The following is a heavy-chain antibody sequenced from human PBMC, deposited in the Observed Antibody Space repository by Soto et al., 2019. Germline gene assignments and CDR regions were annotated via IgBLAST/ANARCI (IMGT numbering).Heavy chain of an antibody. CDR2: IIPILGIA. V-gene: IGHV1-69*02. CDR3: ARATAAGTSDY. CDR1: GGTFISYT. D-gene: IGHD6-13*01. Sequence: ASVKVSCKASGGTFISYTISWVRQAPGQGLEWMGRIIPILGIANYAQKFQGRVTITADKSTSTAYMELSSLRSEDTAVYYCARATAAGTSDYWGQGTLVTVSS. J-gene: IGHJ4*02.